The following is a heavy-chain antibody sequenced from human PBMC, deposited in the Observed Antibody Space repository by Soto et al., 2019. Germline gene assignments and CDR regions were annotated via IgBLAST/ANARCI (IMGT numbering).Heavy chain of an antibody. CDR1: GFTFSSYW. V-gene: IGHV3-7*01. D-gene: IGHD3-3*01. CDR2: IKQDGSEK. CDR3: ARANYDFWSGYYVDHYVDY. Sequence: GGSLRLSCAASGFTFSSYWMSWVRQAPGKGLEWVANIKQDGSEKYYVDSVKGRFTISRDNAKNSLYLQMNSLRAEDTAVYYCARANYDFWSGYYVDHYVDYWGQGNLVTVSS. J-gene: IGHJ4*02.